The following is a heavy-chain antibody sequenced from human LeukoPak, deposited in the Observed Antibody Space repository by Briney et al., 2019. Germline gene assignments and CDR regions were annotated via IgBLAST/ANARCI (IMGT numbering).Heavy chain of an antibody. J-gene: IGHJ4*02. CDR2: IWYDGSQK. Sequence: PGGSLRLSCAAAGFTFSSYGMHWVRQAPGKGLEWVAVIWYDGSQKNYADSVKGRFTISRDNSKNTLHLQMNSLRAEDTAVYYCARETPTENYDSSGFDYWGQGTLVSVSS. CDR1: GFTFSSYG. CDR3: ARETPTENYDSSGFDY. D-gene: IGHD3-22*01. V-gene: IGHV3-33*01.